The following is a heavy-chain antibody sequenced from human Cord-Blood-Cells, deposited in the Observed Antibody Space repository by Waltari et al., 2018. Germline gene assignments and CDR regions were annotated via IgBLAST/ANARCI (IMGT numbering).Heavy chain of an antibody. CDR3: ARPLNYYDSSGYYYY. V-gene: IGHV4-39*01. J-gene: IGHJ4*02. CDR2: IYYRGST. Sequence: QLQLQESGPGLGKPSETLSLPCTVSGGSISSSSYYWGWIRQPPGKGLEWIGSIYYRGSTYYNPSLKSRVTISVDTSKNQFSLKLSSVTAADTAVYYCARPLNYYDSSGYYYYWGQGTLVTVSS. D-gene: IGHD3-22*01. CDR1: GGSISSSSYY.